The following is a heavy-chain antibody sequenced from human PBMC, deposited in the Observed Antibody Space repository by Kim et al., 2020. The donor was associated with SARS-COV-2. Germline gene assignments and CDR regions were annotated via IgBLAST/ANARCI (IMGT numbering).Heavy chain of an antibody. CDR3: ARRFPGITGVDY. J-gene: IGHJ4*02. CDR2: IYYSGST. D-gene: IGHD1-20*01. V-gene: IGHV4-39*01. Sequence: SETLSLTCTVSGGSISSSSYYWGWIRQPPGKGLEWIGSIYYSGSTYYNPSLKSRVTISVDTSKNQFSLKLSSVTAADTAVYYCARRFPGITGVDYWGQGTLVTVSS. CDR1: GGSISSSSYY.